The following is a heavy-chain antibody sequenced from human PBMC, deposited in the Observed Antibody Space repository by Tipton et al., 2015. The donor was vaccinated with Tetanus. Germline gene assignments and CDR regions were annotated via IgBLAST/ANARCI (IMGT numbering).Heavy chain of an antibody. V-gene: IGHV4-59*01. CDR3: ARIGWPEQNKPAFDV. CDR2: VHYSGST. CDR1: GASIRNYY. Sequence: TLSLTCSVSGASIRNYYWAWIRQPPERGLEWIGYVHYSGSTNYSPPLRSRVTLSVDTSKSQFSVKVTSVTAADTAVYYCARIGWPEQNKPAFDVWGQGTVVTVSS. J-gene: IGHJ3*01. D-gene: IGHD6-19*01.